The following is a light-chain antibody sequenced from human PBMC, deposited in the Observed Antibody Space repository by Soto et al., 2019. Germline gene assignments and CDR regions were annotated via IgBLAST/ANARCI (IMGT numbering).Light chain of an antibody. CDR1: QSVSSRY. CDR2: SES. CDR3: QEYGSLPLT. V-gene: IGKV3-20*01. J-gene: IGKJ4*01. Sequence: EIVLMQPPGTMSFSPGQRGTLSYKASQSVSSRYLAWYQQKPGKAPRLPIYSESSRVTGIPDRFSGSGSGTDLTLPIISLEAEDFAVYSCQEYGSLPLTXGGGTKGDI.